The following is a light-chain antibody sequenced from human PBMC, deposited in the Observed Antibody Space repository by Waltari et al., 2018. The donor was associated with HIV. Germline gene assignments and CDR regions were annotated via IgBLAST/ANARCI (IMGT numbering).Light chain of an antibody. Sequence: DIVMIQSPLSLPVTPGEPASISCRSSQSLLHSNGYNYLDWYLQKPGQSPQVLIYLGSNRASGVPDRFSGSVSGTDFTLKISRVEAEDVGVYYCMQALQTRTFGQGTKVEIK. CDR3: MQALQTRT. V-gene: IGKV2-28*01. CDR2: LGS. J-gene: IGKJ1*01. CDR1: QSLLHSNGYNY.